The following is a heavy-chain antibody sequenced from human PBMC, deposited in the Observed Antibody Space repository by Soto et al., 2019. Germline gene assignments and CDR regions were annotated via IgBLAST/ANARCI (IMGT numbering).Heavy chain of an antibody. CDR2: ITPFSGDV. Sequence: QMQLVQSGAEVKKTGSSETVSCKALVKTFTYRYLHWVRQAPGQAFEWKGWITPFSGDVHYAQKFQERVTFTRDRSINTAYMQMSSLRSEDTAMYFCAGGGAGSGPFTWELPDHWGQGTQVTVSS. J-gene: IGHJ4*02. CDR3: AGGGAGSGPFTWELPDH. V-gene: IGHV1-45*02. CDR1: VKTFTYRY. D-gene: IGHD1-26*01.